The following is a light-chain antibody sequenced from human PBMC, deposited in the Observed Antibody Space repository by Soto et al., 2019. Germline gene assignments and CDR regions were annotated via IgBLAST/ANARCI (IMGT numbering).Light chain of an antibody. CDR1: SSDVGGYSY. CDR2: EVS. J-gene: IGLJ2*01. CDR3: SSFTSITRQV. Sequence: QSALTQPASVSGSPGQSITICCTGTSSDVGGYSYVSWYQQHPGKTPKLMIYEVSNRPSGVSHRFSGSKSGNTASLTISGLQTEVEADYYFSSFTSITRQVFGGGTKLTVL. V-gene: IGLV2-14*01.